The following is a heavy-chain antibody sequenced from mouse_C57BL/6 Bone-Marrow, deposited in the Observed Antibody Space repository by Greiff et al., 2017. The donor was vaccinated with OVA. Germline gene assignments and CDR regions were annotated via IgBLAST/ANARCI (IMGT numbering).Heavy chain of an antibody. Sequence: EVKLQQSGPELVKPGASVKISCKASGYTFTDYYMNWVKQSHGKSLEWIGDINPNNGGTSYNQKFKGKATLTVDKSSSTAYMELRSLTSEDSAVYYCARGVVADYWGQGTTLTVSS. CDR3: ARGVVADY. J-gene: IGHJ2*01. CDR1: GYTFTDYY. V-gene: IGHV1-26*01. D-gene: IGHD1-1*01. CDR2: INPNNGGT.